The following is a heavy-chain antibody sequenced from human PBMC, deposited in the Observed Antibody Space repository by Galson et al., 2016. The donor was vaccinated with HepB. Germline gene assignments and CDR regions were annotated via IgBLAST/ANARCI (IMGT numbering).Heavy chain of an antibody. V-gene: IGHV3-30*03. Sequence: SLRLSCAASGFTFSNYGMHWVRQAPGKGLEWVAADSMDGRGKFYADSVKGRFTISRDNSNSMLFLQMSSLRADDTAVYYCARRHEYCPPVGCSVDYWGQGTLVSVPS. D-gene: IGHD2/OR15-2a*01. CDR1: GFTFSNYG. CDR2: DSMDGRGK. CDR3: ARRHEYCPPVGCSVDY. J-gene: IGHJ4*02.